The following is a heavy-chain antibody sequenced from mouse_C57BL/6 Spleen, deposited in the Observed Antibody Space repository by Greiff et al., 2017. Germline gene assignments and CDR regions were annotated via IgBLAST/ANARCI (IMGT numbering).Heavy chain of an antibody. Sequence: QVQLKESGAELVRPGTSVKVSCKASGYAFTNYLIAWVKQRPGQGLEWIGVINPGSGGTNYNEKFKGKATLTADKSSSTAYMQLSSLTSEDSAVYFCARDYDYAMDYWGQGTAVTVSS. CDR2: INPGSGGT. CDR3: ARDYDYAMDY. CDR1: GYAFTNYL. J-gene: IGHJ4*01. V-gene: IGHV1-54*01. D-gene: IGHD2-4*01.